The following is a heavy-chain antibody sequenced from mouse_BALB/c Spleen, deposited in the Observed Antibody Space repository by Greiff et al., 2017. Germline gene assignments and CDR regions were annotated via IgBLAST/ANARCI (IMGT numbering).Heavy chain of an antibody. D-gene: IGHD1-1*01. Sequence: VQLQQSGPELVKPGASVKIPCKASGYTFTDYNMDWVKQSHGKSLEWIGDINPNNGGTIYNQKFKGKATLTVDKSSSTAYMELRSLTSEDTAVYYCARHGTVVADYAMDYWGQGTSVTVSS. V-gene: IGHV1-18*01. CDR3: ARHGTVVADYAMDY. CDR1: GYTFTDYN. CDR2: INPNNGGT. J-gene: IGHJ4*01.